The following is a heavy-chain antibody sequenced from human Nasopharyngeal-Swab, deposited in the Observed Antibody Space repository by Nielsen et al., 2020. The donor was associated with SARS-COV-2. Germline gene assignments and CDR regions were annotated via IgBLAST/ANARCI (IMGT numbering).Heavy chain of an antibody. J-gene: IGHJ6*02. Sequence: GKCLEWIGYIYYSGSTYYNPSLKSRVTISVDTSKNQFSLKLSSVTAADTAVYYCARGARITIFGVVSQLDVWGQGTTVTVSS. V-gene: IGHV4-31*02. D-gene: IGHD3-3*01. CDR2: IYYSGST. CDR3: ARGARITIFGVVSQLDV.